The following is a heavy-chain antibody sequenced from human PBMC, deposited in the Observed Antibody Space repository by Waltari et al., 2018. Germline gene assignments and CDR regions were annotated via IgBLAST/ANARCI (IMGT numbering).Heavy chain of an antibody. CDR2: ISGGGTGT. D-gene: IGHD2-15*01. V-gene: IGHV3-23*03. Sequence: EVQLLESGGGLVQPGGSLRLSCAASGITFSGYAMSWVRQAPGRGLEWVSFISGGGTGTYYRAAVKGRFTIARDNSKSTVYLQMNSLRAEDTAVYYCARCTGGSCYGFDYWGQGTLVTVSS. CDR1: GITFSGYA. CDR3: ARCTGGSCYGFDY. J-gene: IGHJ4*02.